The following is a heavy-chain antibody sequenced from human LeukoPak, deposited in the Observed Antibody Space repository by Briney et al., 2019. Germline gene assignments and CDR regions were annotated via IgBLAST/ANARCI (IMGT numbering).Heavy chain of an antibody. CDR2: ISSSSSTI. CDR1: GFTFSSYS. D-gene: IGHD1-26*01. J-gene: IGHJ4*02. CDR3: AKEYSGNYYYFDY. V-gene: IGHV3-48*02. Sequence: PGGSLRLSCAASGFTFSSYSMNWVRQAPGKGLEWVSYISSSSSTIYYADSVKGRFTISRGNAKNSLYLQMNSLRDEDTAVYYCAKEYSGNYYYFDYWGQGTRVTVSS.